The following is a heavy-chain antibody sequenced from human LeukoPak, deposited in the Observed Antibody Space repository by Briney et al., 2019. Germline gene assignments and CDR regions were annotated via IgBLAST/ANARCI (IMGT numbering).Heavy chain of an antibody. Sequence: SETPSLTCTVSGGSISSYYWSWIRQPPGKGLEWIGYIYYSGSTNYNPSLKSRVTISVDTSKNQFSLKLSSVTAADTAVYYCAREVVVTAMNYMDVWGKGTTVTVSS. CDR2: IYYSGST. J-gene: IGHJ6*03. CDR3: AREVVVTAMNYMDV. D-gene: IGHD2-21*02. CDR1: GGSISSYY. V-gene: IGHV4-59*01.